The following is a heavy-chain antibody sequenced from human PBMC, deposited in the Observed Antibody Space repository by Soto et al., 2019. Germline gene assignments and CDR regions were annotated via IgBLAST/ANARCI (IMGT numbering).Heavy chain of an antibody. CDR2: IYYSGST. CDR3: ARVRGRLLRFDP. CDR1: DGYISSGDYY. J-gene: IGHJ5*02. V-gene: IGHV4-30-4*01. Sequence: SETLSLTCTVSDGYISSGDYYWSWIRQPPGKGLEWIGYIYYSGSTNYNPSLKSRVTISVDTSKNQFSLKLSSVTAADTAVYYCARVRGRLLRFDPWGQGTLVTVSS. D-gene: IGHD2-15*01.